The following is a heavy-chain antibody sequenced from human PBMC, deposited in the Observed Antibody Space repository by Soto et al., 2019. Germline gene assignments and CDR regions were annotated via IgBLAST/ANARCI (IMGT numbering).Heavy chain of an antibody. CDR2: INHSGST. Sequence: SETLSLTCAVYGGSFSDYYWSWIRLPPGKGLEWIGEINHSGSTNYNPSLKSRVTISVDTSKNQFSLNLSSVTAADTAVYYCARGILSAYYGNYSYYMDVCGKGTTVTVS. D-gene: IGHD3-22*01. V-gene: IGHV4-34*01. CDR3: ARGILSAYYGNYSYYMDV. J-gene: IGHJ6*03. CDR1: GGSFSDYY.